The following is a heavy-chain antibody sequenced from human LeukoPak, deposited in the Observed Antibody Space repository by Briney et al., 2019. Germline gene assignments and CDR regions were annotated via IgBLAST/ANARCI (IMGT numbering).Heavy chain of an antibody. J-gene: IGHJ4*02. CDR2: INPNSGGT. CDR3: ARDWNDLYYFDY. D-gene: IGHD1-1*01. CDR1: GYTFTGYY. Sequence: ASVKVSCKASGYTFTGYYMHWVRQSPGQGLEWMGWINPNSGGTNYAQKFQGRVTMTRDTSISTAYTELSRLRSDDTAVYYCARDWNDLYYFDYWGQGTLVTVSS. V-gene: IGHV1-2*02.